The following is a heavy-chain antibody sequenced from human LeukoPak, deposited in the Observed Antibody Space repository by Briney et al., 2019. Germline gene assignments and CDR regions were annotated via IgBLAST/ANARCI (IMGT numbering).Heavy chain of an antibody. V-gene: IGHV4-4*02. CDR1: GGSISSSNW. J-gene: IGHJ4*02. CDR2: IYHSGST. Sequence: PSETLSLTCAVSGGSISSSNWWSWVRQPPGKGLEWIGEIYHSGSTNYNPSLKSRVTISVDPSKNQFSLKLSSVTAADTAVYYCARSDSTSWYAPSYFDYWGQGTLVTVSS. CDR3: ARSDSTSWYAPSYFDY. D-gene: IGHD2-2*01.